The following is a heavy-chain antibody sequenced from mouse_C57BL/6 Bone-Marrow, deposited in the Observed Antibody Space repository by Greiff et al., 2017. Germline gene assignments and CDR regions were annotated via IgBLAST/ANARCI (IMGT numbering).Heavy chain of an antibody. CDR3: ARIEFDGSSGDWYFDV. CDR2: IYPRDGST. Sequence: QVQLQQSGPELVKPGASVKLSCKASGYTFTSYDINWVKQRPGQGLEWIGWIYPRDGSTTYNEKFKGKATLTVDTSSSTAYMELHSLTSEDSAVYFCARIEFDGSSGDWYFDVWGTGTTVTVSS. J-gene: IGHJ1*03. V-gene: IGHV1-85*01. CDR1: GYTFTSYD. D-gene: IGHD1-1*01.